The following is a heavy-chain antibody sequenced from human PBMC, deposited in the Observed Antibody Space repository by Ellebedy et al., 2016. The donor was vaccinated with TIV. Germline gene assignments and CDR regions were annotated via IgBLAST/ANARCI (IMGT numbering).Heavy chain of an antibody. V-gene: IGHV1-69*13. D-gene: IGHD3-22*01. Sequence: SVKVSCXASGGTFSNYAIRWVRQAPAQGLEWMGGIIPMFGSSKYAQKFQGRVTITADESTSTAYTELSSLRSEDTAVFSCARGTNYYDSTGYYYFRYWGQGTLVTVSS. CDR3: ARGTNYYDSTGYYYFRY. CDR1: GGTFSNYA. J-gene: IGHJ4*02. CDR2: IIPMFGSS.